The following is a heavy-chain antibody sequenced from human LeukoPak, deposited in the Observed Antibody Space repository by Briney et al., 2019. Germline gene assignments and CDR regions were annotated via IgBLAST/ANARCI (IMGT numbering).Heavy chain of an antibody. CDR1: GGSINSYY. J-gene: IGHJ4*02. Sequence: SETLSLTCTVSGGSINSYYWSWIRQPPGKGLECIGHIYYTGSTYYKPSLKSRVTISVDTSKNQFSLKLSSVTAADTAVYYCAREVVPAAILDYWGQGTLVTVSS. CDR2: IYYTGST. D-gene: IGHD2-2*01. CDR3: AREVVPAAILDY. V-gene: IGHV4-59*12.